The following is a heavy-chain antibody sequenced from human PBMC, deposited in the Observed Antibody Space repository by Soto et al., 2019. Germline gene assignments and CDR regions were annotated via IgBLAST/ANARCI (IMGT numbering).Heavy chain of an antibody. CDR2: INHSGST. V-gene: IGHV4-34*01. D-gene: IGHD2-8*01. Sequence: WETLSLTCAVYGGSFSGYYWSWIRQPPGKGLEWIGEINHSGSTNYNPSLKSRVTISVDTSKKQFYLKLSSVTAADTAVYYCARGPDYCTNGVCYTVYYYGMDVWGQGTTVTGSS. CDR3: ARGPDYCTNGVCYTVYYYGMDV. CDR1: GGSFSGYY. J-gene: IGHJ6*02.